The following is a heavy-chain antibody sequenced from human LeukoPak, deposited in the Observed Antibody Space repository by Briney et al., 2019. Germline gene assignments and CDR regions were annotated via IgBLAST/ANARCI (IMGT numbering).Heavy chain of an antibody. Sequence: GESLKISFKGSGYSFTSYWIAWVRQMPGKGLEWMGIIYPGDSDTKYSPSFQGQVTISADKSISTAYLQWSSLKASDTAMYYCARPHDYGDFDAFDIWGQGTMVTVSS. CDR2: IYPGDSDT. V-gene: IGHV5-51*01. D-gene: IGHD4-17*01. CDR1: GYSFTSYW. J-gene: IGHJ3*02. CDR3: ARPHDYGDFDAFDI.